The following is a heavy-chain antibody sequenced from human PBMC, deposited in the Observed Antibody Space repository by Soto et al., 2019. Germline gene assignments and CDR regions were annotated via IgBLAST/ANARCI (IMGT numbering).Heavy chain of an antibody. V-gene: IGHV1-3*01. CDR1: GYTFTSYA. CDR2: INAGNGNT. CDR3: ARDQSYYGMDV. J-gene: IGHJ6*02. Sequence: ASVKVSCKAAGYTFTSYAMHWVRQAPGQRLEWMGWINAGNGNTKYSQKFQGRVTITRDTSASTAYMELSSLRSEDTAVYYCARDQSYYGMDVWGQGTTVTVSS.